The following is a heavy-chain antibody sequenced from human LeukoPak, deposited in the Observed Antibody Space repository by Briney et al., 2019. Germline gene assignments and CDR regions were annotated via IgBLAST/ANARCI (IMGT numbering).Heavy chain of an antibody. CDR1: GFTLSSHP. CDR2: IGNDGRMM. D-gene: IGHD3-22*01. J-gene: IGHJ6*02. Sequence: GGSLRLSCAASGFTLSSHPMNWIRQAPGKGLEWVSYIGNDGRMMYYADSVKGRFTISRDSAKNSLYLQMNSLGADDTAVYYCARDASHFDSSGYFHNYYYGMDVWGQGTTVTVSS. V-gene: IGHV3-48*03. CDR3: ARDASHFDSSGYFHNYYYGMDV.